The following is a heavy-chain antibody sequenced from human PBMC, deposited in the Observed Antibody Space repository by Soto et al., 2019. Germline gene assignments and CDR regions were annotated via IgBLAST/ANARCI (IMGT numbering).Heavy chain of an antibody. CDR1: GGTLSNYN. CDR3: ATSFATMRVNWFDP. CDR2: ISPILGIT. J-gene: IGHJ5*02. V-gene: IGHV1-69*02. D-gene: IGHD3-3*01. Sequence: QVHLVQSGAEVKKPGSSVKVSCKASGGTLSNYNFNWVRQAPGQGLEWMGRISPILGITDYAQRFQGRVTITADKSTSIAYMEVNNLRSEDTAVYYCATSFATMRVNWFDPWGQGTLVTVSS.